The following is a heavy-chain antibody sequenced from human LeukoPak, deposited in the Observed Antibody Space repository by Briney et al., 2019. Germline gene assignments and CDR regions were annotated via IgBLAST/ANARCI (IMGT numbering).Heavy chain of an antibody. V-gene: IGHV3-48*03. CDR1: GFTFSNYE. CDR2: ISSSGSTI. CDR3: AELGITMIGGV. J-gene: IGHJ6*04. Sequence: GGSLRLSCVASGFTFSNYEMNWVRQAPGKGLEWVSYISSSGSTIYYADSVKGRFTTSRDNAKNSLYLQMNSLRAEDTAVYYCAELGITMIGGVWGKGTTVTISS. D-gene: IGHD3-10*02.